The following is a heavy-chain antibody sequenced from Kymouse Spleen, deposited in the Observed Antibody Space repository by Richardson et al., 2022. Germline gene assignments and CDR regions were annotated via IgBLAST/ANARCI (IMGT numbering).Heavy chain of an antibody. Sequence: QVQLQQWGAGLLKPSETLSLTCAVYGGSFSGYYWSWIRQPPGKGLEWIGEINHSGSTNYNPSLKSRVTISVDTSKNQFSLKLSSVTAADTAVYYCARCYYGSGSSHYYGMDVWGQGTTVTVSS. D-gene: IGHD3-10*01. J-gene: IGHJ6*02. CDR2: INHSGST. V-gene: IGHV4-34*01. CDR1: GGSFSGYY. CDR3: ARCYYGSGSSHYYGMDV.